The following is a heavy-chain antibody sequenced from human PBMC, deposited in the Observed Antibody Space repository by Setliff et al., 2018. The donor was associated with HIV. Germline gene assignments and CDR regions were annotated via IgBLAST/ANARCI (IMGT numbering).Heavy chain of an antibody. CDR2: INPLGGNT. CDR1: GNTFNSYY. Sequence: GASVKVSCKASGNTFNSYYLHWVRQAPGQGLEWMGIINPLGGNTNYYAQKFQGRVTITRDTSTSTIYMELSSLRSEDTAVYYCAKADYCSGGSCNSRRSIDYWGQGTLVTVSS. J-gene: IGHJ4*02. V-gene: IGHV1-46*02. CDR3: AKADYCSGGSCNSRRSIDY. D-gene: IGHD2-15*01.